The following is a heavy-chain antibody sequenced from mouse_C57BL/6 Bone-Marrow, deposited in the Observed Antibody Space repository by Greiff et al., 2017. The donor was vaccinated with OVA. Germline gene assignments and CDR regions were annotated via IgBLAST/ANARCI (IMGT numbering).Heavy chain of an antibody. V-gene: IGHV14-4*01. J-gene: IGHJ4*01. CDR3: AAITTVVEEY. Sequence: VQLQQSGAELVRPWASVTLSCTASGFSFKDDYMHWVKQRPEQGLEWIGWICPENGDTEYASYFQGMATITAYTSSNTAYLPVSSLTSEDTAIYYCAAITTVVEEYWGQGTSVTVSS. CDR1: GFSFKDDY. CDR2: ICPENGDT. D-gene: IGHD1-1*01.